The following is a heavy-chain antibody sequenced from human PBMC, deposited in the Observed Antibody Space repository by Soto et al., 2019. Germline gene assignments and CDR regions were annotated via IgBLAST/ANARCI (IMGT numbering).Heavy chain of an antibody. CDR3: ARVGIAARRGVFDY. V-gene: IGHV4-31*03. CDR1: GGSISSGGYY. CDR2: IYYSGST. D-gene: IGHD6-6*01. J-gene: IGHJ4*02. Sequence: SETLSLTCTVSGGSISSGGYYWSWIRQHPGKGLEWIGYIYYSGSTYYNPSLKSRVTISVDTSKNQFSLKLSSVTAADTAVYYCARVGIAARRGVFDYWGQGTLVTVSS.